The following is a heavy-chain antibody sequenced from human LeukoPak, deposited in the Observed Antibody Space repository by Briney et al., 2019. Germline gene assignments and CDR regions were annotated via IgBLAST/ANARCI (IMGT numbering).Heavy chain of an antibody. CDR3: ATLDYDFWSGQGGGWSWFDP. CDR1: GYTLTELS. V-gene: IGHV1-24*01. Sequence: GASVKVSRKVSGYTLTELSIHCVRHAPGKGREWGGGLDPEDGETIYAQTFQSRVTMTEDTSTDTAYMELRSLRSEDTAVYYCATLDYDFWSGQGGGWSWFDPWGQGTLVTVSS. D-gene: IGHD3-3*01. CDR2: LDPEDGET. J-gene: IGHJ5*02.